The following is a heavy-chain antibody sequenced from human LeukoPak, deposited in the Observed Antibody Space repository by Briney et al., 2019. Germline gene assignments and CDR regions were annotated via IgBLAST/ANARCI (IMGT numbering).Heavy chain of an antibody. CDR3: ARASSHIAAAGTYDY. J-gene: IGHJ4*02. V-gene: IGHV3-7*01. CDR2: IKQDGSEK. D-gene: IGHD6-13*01. Sequence: GGSLRLSCAASGFTFSSYWMSWVRQAPGKGLEWVANIKQDGSEKYYVDSVKGRFTISRDNAKNSLYLQMNSLRAEDTAVYYCARASSHIAAAGTYDYWGQGTLVTVSS. CDR1: GFTFSSYW.